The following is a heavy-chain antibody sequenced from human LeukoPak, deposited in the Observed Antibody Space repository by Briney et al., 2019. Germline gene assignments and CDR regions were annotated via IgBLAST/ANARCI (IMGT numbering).Heavy chain of an antibody. J-gene: IGHJ4*02. D-gene: IGHD5-12*01. CDR2: IYYSGST. V-gene: IGHV4-59*08. CDR3: ARLRYSGYDALDY. Sequence: SETLSLTCTVSGGSISSYYWSWIRQPPGKGLEWIGYIYYSGSTNYNPSLKSRVTISVDTSKNQFSLKLSSVTAADTAVYHCARLRYSGYDALDYWGQGTLVTVSS. CDR1: GGSISSYY.